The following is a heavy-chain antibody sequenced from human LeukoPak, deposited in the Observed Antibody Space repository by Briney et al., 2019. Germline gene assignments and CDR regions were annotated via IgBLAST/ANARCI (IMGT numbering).Heavy chain of an antibody. CDR1: GFTFSSHG. CDR2: IWYDGSNK. V-gene: IGHV3-33*01. J-gene: IGHJ4*02. D-gene: IGHD6-13*01. CDR3: ARDSGIAAAVFDY. Sequence: GGSLRLSCAASGFTFSSHGMHWVRQAPGKGLEWVAVIWYDGSNKYYADSVKGRFTISRDNSKNTLCLQMNSLRAEDTAVYYCARDSGIAAAVFDYWGQGTLVTVSS.